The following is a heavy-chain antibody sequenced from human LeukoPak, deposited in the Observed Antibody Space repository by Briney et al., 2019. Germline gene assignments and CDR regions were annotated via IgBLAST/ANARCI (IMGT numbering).Heavy chain of an antibody. D-gene: IGHD1-26*01. V-gene: IGHV4-59*01. CDR1: GGSISSYY. CDR2: IYYSGNT. J-gene: IGHJ4*02. CDR3: ARLSGSYPDY. Sequence: PSETLSLTCTVSGGSISSYYWSWIRQSPGKGLEWIGYIYYSGNTNYNPSLKSRVTMSVDTSKNQFSLKLSSVTAADTAVYYCARLSGSYPDYWGQGTLVTVSS.